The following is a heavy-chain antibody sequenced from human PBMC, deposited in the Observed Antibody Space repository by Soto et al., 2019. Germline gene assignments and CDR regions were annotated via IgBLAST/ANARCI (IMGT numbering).Heavy chain of an antibody. CDR3: ARVKGGTSNLENWFDP. Sequence: QVQLQESGPGLVKPSETLSLTCTVSGGSISSYYWSWIRQPPGKGLEWIGYIYYSGSTNYNPSLKSRVTISVDTSKNQFSLKLSSVTAADTAVYYCARVKGGTSNLENWFDPWGQGTLVTVSS. V-gene: IGHV4-59*01. CDR1: GGSISSYY. CDR2: IYYSGST. D-gene: IGHD2-2*01. J-gene: IGHJ5*02.